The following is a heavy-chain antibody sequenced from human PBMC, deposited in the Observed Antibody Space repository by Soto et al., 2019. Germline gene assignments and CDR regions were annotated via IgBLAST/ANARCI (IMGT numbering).Heavy chain of an antibody. CDR2: IGTSGKTI. V-gene: IGHV3-48*03. Sequence: ESGGGLVQAGGSLRLFCAVSGFTFSSYEMNWVRQAPGKGLEWVSYIGTSGKTIYYADSVRGRFTISRDNAKNSLYLQMNSLRAEDTAVYYCARGFSDAFDIWGQGTMVTVSS. J-gene: IGHJ3*02. CDR1: GFTFSSYE. CDR3: ARGFSDAFDI.